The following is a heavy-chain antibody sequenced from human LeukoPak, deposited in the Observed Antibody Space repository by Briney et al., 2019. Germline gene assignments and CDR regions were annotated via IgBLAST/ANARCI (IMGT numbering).Heavy chain of an antibody. CDR1: GYTFTSYY. J-gene: IGHJ5*02. Sequence: ASVKVSFKASGYTFTSYYMHWVRQAPGQGLEWMGIINPSGGSTSYAQKFQGRVTMTRDTSTSTVYMELSSLRSEDTAVYYCARDYYDSSGYYGIPLEFDPWGQGTLVTVSS. V-gene: IGHV1-46*01. CDR2: INPSGGST. CDR3: ARDYYDSSGYYGIPLEFDP. D-gene: IGHD3-22*01.